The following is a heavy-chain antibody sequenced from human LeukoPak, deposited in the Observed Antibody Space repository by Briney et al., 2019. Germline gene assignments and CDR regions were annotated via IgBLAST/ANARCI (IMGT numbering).Heavy chain of an antibody. CDR2: ISSSSSTI. CDR1: GFTFSSYS. CDR3: ARVNRGVITSYYYYYGMDV. Sequence: GGSLRLSCAASGFTFSSYSMNWVRQAPGKGLEWVSYISSSSSTIYYADSVKGRFTISRDNAKNSLYLQMNSLRAENTAVYYCARVNRGVITSYYYYYGMDVWGQGTTVTVSS. J-gene: IGHJ6*02. D-gene: IGHD3-10*01. V-gene: IGHV3-48*01.